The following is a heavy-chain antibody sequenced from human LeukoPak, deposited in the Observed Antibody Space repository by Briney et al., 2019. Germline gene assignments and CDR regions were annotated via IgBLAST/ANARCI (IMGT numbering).Heavy chain of an antibody. CDR2: ISGSGERT. J-gene: IGHJ4*02. CDR3: AKSEGTSGWQPWDY. D-gene: IGHD6-19*01. V-gene: IGHV3-23*01. Sequence: GGSLGLSCAASGITFSSYALSWVRQAPGKGLQWVSAISGSGERTDYADSVKGRFTISRDNSKNTLYLQMNSLRDDDTAVYYCAKSEGTSGWQPWDYWGQGTLVTVS. CDR1: GITFSSYA.